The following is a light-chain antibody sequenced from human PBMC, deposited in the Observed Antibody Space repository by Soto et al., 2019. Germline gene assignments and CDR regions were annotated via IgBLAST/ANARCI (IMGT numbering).Light chain of an antibody. CDR3: QHTYSIPLT. J-gene: IGKJ4*01. V-gene: IGKV1-39*01. CDR1: QSISSH. CDR2: PAS. Sequence: DIQMTQSPSSLSASVGDRVTITCRASQSISSHLSWYRQKPGEAPVLLIYPASTLPTGVPSRFSGSGSGTDFTLTISSLQSEDSATFYCQHTYSIPLTFGGGTKVDIK.